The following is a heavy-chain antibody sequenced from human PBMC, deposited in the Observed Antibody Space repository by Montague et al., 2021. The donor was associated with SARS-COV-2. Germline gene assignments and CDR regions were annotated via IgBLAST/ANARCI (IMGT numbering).Heavy chain of an antibody. CDR2: IHIGGTY. CDR1: GDSISSGGYF. Sequence: SETLSLTCTVSGDSISSGGYFWGWIRQPPGKGLEWIASIHIGGTYYLHPSLKSRVTISIDSSKNQFSLNVTSVTAADTAVYFCARSRDWYLGNWGQGTLATVSS. CDR3: ARSRDWYLGN. J-gene: IGHJ4*02. V-gene: IGHV4-39*07. D-gene: IGHD3-9*01.